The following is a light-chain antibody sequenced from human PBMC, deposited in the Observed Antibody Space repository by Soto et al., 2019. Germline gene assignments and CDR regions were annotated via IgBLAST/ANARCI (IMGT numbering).Light chain of an antibody. J-gene: IGKJ2*01. Sequence: DIVMTQSPDSLAVSLGERATINCKSNRTLFYPSHNKTYLAWYQQKAGQPPKLLIYWASMRESGVPDRFSGSGSGTDFTLTISSLQAEDVAIFYCQQYYNTPYTFGQGTKLEIK. CDR2: WAS. CDR1: RTLFYPSHNKTY. CDR3: QQYYNTPYT. V-gene: IGKV4-1*01.